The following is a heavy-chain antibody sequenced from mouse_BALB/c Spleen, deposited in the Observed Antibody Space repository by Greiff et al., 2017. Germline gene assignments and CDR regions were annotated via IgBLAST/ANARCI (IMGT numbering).Heavy chain of an antibody. CDR1: GYTFTDYA. D-gene: IGHD1-1*01. J-gene: IGHJ2*01. V-gene: IGHV1S137*01. CDR3: AGTTGYYFDY. CDR2: ISTYYGDA. Sequence: VQLQQSGAELVRPGVSVKISCKGSGYTFTDYAMHWVKQSHAKSLEWIGVISTYYGDASYNQKFKGKATMTVDKSSSTAYMELARLTSEDSAIYYCAGTTGYYFDYWGQGTTLTVSS.